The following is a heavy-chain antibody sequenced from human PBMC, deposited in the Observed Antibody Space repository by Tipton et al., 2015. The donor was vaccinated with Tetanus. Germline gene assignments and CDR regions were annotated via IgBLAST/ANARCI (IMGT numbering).Heavy chain of an antibody. CDR3: ARYKTSLVTPGKYFDS. Sequence: TLSLTCTVSGGSISSYYWSWIRQPPGKGLEWIGYIYYSGDTFYNPSLKSRVTISVDTSKNQFSLSLRSVTAADTAVYFCARYKTSLVTPGKYFDSWGQGALVTVSS. J-gene: IGHJ4*02. D-gene: IGHD4-23*01. CDR1: GGSISSYY. V-gene: IGHV4-59*08. CDR2: IYYSGDT.